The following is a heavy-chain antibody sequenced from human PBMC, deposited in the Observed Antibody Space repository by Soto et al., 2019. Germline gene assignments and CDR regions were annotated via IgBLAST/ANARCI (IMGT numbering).Heavy chain of an antibody. CDR3: AREGSYSAYNFTHGIQLWSFDF. V-gene: IGHV4-4*07. J-gene: IGHJ4*02. CDR1: GGSINTFY. CDR2: IFSSGST. Sequence: SETLSLTCTVSGGSINTFYWSWVRQPAGKGLEWIGRIFSSGSTSFNPSLESRVAMSVDTSKNHFSLNLSSVTAADMAVYYCAREGSYSAYNFTHGIQLWSFDFWGQGALVTVSS. D-gene: IGHD5-12*01.